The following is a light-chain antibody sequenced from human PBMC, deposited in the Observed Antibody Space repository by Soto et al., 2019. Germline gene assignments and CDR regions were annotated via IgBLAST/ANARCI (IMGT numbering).Light chain of an antibody. Sequence: EIVLTQSPGTLSLSPGERATLSCRASQSVSSSYLAWYQQKPGQAPRLLIYGASSRATGIPDRFSGSGSGTDFTLTISRLEPEDFAMYYCQQYGSSPPHTFGQGTKVDIK. J-gene: IGKJ2*01. CDR2: GAS. V-gene: IGKV3-20*01. CDR3: QQYGSSPPHT. CDR1: QSVSSSY.